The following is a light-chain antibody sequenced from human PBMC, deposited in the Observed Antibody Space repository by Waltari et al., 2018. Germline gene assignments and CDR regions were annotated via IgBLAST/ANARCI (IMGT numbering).Light chain of an antibody. V-gene: IGKV4-1*01. CDR3: QHYYNNPRT. Sequence: DIVMTQYPDSLAVSLGERATINCKSSQSVLYSSNNKNYLAWYQQKPGQPPKLLISWASNRYSGVPDRFSGSGSGTDFTLTISSLQAEDVAVYYCQHYYNNPRTFGQGTKVEIK. CDR1: QSVLYSSNNKNY. CDR2: WAS. J-gene: IGKJ2*01.